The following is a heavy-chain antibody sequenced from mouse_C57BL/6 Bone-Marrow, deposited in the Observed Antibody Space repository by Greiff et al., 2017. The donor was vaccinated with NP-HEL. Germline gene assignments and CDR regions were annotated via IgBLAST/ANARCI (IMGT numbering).Heavy chain of an antibody. J-gene: IGHJ1*03. CDR1: GYTFTDYY. CDR2: INPNNGGT. Sequence: VQLQQSGPELVKPGASVKISCKASGYTFTDYYMNWVKQSHGKSLEWIGDINPNNGGTSYNQKFKGKATLTVDKSSSTAYMELRSLTSEDSAVYYCVAMYCDVWGTGTTVTVSS. V-gene: IGHV1-26*01. CDR3: VAMYCDV. D-gene: IGHD6-1*01.